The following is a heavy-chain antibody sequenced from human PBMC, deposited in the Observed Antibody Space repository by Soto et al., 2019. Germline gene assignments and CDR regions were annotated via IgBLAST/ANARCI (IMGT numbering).Heavy chain of an antibody. V-gene: IGHV1-46*03. J-gene: IGHJ4*02. Sequence: EASVKVSCKASGYTFTNYYMHWVRQAPGQGLEWMGIINPNNNATMYAQKFQGRVTMTRDTSTTTVYMELSGLRSEDTALYFCARAIIRPYYFDYWGQGTPVTVSS. D-gene: IGHD3-10*01. CDR3: ARAIIRPYYFDY. CDR2: INPNNNAT. CDR1: GYTFTNYY.